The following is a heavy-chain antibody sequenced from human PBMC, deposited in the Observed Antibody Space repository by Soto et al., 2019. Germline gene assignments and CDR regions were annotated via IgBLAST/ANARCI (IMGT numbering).Heavy chain of an antibody. V-gene: IGHV3-74*01. CDR2: INSDGTTT. J-gene: IGHJ4*02. CDR1: GFTFNNFW. Sequence: EVQLVESVGGLVQPGGSLRLSCAASGFTFNNFWMYWVRQPPEKGLVWVSGINSDGTTTIYVDSVKGRFTISRDNAKNTLYLQMNSMTFEDTAIYYCVRDIRWGQGTLVTVSS. CDR3: VRDIR.